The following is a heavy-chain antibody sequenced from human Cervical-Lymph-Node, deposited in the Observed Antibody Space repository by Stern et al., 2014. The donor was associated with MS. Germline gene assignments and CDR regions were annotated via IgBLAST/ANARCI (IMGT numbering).Heavy chain of an antibody. CDR1: GFTFSSYG. Sequence: VQLVESGGGVVQPGRSLRLSCAASGFTFSSYGMHWVRQAPGKGLEWDAVISYDGSNKSYADSVKGRFTISRDNSKNTLYLQMNSLRAEDTAVYYCAKAYSSSWYNDAFDIWGQGTMVTVSS. V-gene: IGHV3-30*18. J-gene: IGHJ3*02. D-gene: IGHD6-13*01. CDR3: AKAYSSSWYNDAFDI. CDR2: ISYDGSNK.